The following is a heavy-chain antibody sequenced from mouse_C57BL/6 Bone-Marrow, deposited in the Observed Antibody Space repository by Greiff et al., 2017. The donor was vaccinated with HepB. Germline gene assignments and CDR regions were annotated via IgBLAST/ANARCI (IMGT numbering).Heavy chain of an antibody. J-gene: IGHJ2*01. CDR2: IDPSDSYT. V-gene: IGHV1-50*01. CDR1: GYTFTSYW. CDR3: ARPHYGSSSYYFDY. D-gene: IGHD1-1*01. Sequence: VQLQQPGAELVKPGASVKLSCKASGYTFTSYWMQWVKQRPGQGLEWIGEIDPSDSYTNYNQKFKGKATLTVDTSSSTAYMQLSSLTSEDSAVYYCARPHYGSSSYYFDYWGQGTTLTVSS.